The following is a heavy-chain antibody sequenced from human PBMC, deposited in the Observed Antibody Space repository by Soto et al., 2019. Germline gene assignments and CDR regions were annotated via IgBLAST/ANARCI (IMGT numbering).Heavy chain of an antibody. J-gene: IGHJ4*02. CDR1: GGSFSGYY. D-gene: IGHD1-1*01. V-gene: IGHV4-34*01. CDR3: ASHPLNWSDADS. CDR2: INHGGGT. Sequence: PSETLSLTCAVYGGSFSGYYWSWIRQPPGKGLEWIGEINHGGGTNYNPSLKSRVTISLDTSKNQFSLTMKSVTAADTGVYYCASHPLNWSDADSWGQGVLVTVSS.